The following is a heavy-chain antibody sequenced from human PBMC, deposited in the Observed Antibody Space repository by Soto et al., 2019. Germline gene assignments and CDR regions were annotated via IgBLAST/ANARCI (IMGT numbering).Heavy chain of an antibody. CDR3: ARVRYATSSNYMAV. V-gene: IGHV3-74*01. D-gene: IGHD2-2*01. CDR1: GFTFSNYW. J-gene: IGHJ6*03. CDR2: INNYGSST. Sequence: EVQLVESGGGLVQPGGSLRLSCAASGFTFSNYWMHWVRQAPGKGLVWISRINNYGSSTTYADSVKGRFTISRDNAENTLHLQMNSLRAEDTAVYYCARVRYATSSNYMAVWGKGTTVTVSS.